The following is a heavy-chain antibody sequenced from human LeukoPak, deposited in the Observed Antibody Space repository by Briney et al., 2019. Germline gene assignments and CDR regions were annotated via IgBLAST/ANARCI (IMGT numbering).Heavy chain of an antibody. Sequence: GGSLRLSCAASTFTFSNAWMSWVHQAPGKGLEWVGRIKSKSDGGTTDYVAPVKGRFTISRDDSKNTLYLQMNSLKTEDTAVYYCTTAPRGYGSGGSCSYAFDIWGQGRMVTVSS. CDR2: IKSKSDGGTT. CDR3: TTAPRGYGSGGSCSYAFDI. D-gene: IGHD2-15*01. J-gene: IGHJ3*02. CDR1: TFTFSNAW. V-gene: IGHV3-15*01.